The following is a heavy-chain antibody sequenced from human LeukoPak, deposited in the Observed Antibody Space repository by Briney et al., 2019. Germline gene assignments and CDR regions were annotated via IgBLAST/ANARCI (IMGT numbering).Heavy chain of an antibody. Sequence: GGSLRLSCVASGFTFSDHSMMWVRQAPGKGLEWVAHIMRDGSEKHYVDSVKGRFTIFRDNAKNSLYLQMNSLRAEDTPVYYCARDGGSGADYWGQGTLVSVSS. CDR2: IMRDGSEK. CDR1: GFTFSDHS. V-gene: IGHV3-7*01. J-gene: IGHJ4*02. D-gene: IGHD3-16*01. CDR3: ARDGGSGADY.